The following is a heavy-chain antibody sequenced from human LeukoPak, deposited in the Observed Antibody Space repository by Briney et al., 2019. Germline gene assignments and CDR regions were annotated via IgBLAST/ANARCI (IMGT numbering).Heavy chain of an antibody. J-gene: IGHJ4*02. CDR1: GGSISRYY. CDR2: IHYSGST. D-gene: IGHD1-20*01. Sequence: PSETLSLTCTVSGGSISRYYWSWIRQPPGKGLEWIVYIHYSGSTNYNPSLKSRVTISMDTSKNQFSLKLTPVTAADTAVYYCARLDGNWNYFDYWGVGTLVTVSS. V-gene: IGHV4-59*08. CDR3: ARLDGNWNYFDY.